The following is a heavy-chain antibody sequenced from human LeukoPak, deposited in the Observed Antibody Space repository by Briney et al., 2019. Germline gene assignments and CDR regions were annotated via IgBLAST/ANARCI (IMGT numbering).Heavy chain of an antibody. D-gene: IGHD1-26*01. CDR3: ARTLARASSSGSYYGAFDI. J-gene: IGHJ3*02. CDR2: IYSGGST. V-gene: IGHV3-53*01. CDR1: GFTFSSYW. Sequence: GGSLRLSCSASGFTFSSYWMSWVRQAPGKGLEWVSVIYSGGSTYYADSVKGRFTISRDNCKNTLYLQMNSLRAEDTAVYYCARTLARASSSGSYYGAFDIWGQGTMVTVSS.